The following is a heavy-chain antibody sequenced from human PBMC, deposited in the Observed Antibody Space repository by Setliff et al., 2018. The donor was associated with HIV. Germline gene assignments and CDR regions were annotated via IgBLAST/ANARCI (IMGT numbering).Heavy chain of an antibody. CDR2: INYSETT. CDR1: GTSLSSSDFY. V-gene: IGHV4-39*07. CDR3: ARGNYYNLWADPFDF. D-gene: IGHD3-3*01. Sequence: SETLSLTCSVSGTSLSSSDFYWGWIRQPPGKGLEWIGNINYSETTYYNSSLKSRVTISVDTSKNQFSLKLSSVTAADTAVYYCARGNYYNLWADPFDFWGQGTLVTVSS. J-gene: IGHJ5*01.